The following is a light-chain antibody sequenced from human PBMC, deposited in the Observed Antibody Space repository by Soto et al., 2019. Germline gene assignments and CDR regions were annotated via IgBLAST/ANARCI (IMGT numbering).Light chain of an antibody. CDR1: QSVSNNY. J-gene: IGKJ1*01. Sequence: EIVLTQSPGTLSLSPGERAALSCRASQSVSNNYLAWYQQKPGQAPRLLIYGPSSRATGIPDRFSGSGSGTHFTLTISTLEPEDFAVYYCQQYGNSRTFGQGTKL. CDR3: QQYGNSRT. CDR2: GPS. V-gene: IGKV3-20*01.